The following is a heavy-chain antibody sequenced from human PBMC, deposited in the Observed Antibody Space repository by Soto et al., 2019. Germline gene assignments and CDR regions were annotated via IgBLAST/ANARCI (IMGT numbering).Heavy chain of an antibody. V-gene: IGHV3-23*01. CDR3: AKDIGYDFWSGYYLGYYYYGMDV. CDR2: ISGSGGST. J-gene: IGHJ6*02. D-gene: IGHD3-3*01. CDR1: GFTFSSYA. Sequence: GGSLRLSCAASGFTFSSYAMSWVRQAPGKGLEWVSAISGSGGSTYYADSVKGRFTISRDNSKNTLYLQMNSLRAEDTAVYYCAKDIGYDFWSGYYLGYYYYGMDVWGQGTKVTVSS.